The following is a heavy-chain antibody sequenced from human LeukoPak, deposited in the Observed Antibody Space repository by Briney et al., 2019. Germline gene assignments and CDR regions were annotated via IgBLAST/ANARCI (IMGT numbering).Heavy chain of an antibody. J-gene: IGHJ5*02. Sequence: GASVKVSCKASGYTFTRYYMHWVRQARGQGREWMGWINPKSGGTNYAQKFQGRVTMTRDTSIHTAYMELSRLRSDDTAVYYCAREEYGFDPWGQGALVTVSS. CDR2: INPKSGGT. V-gene: IGHV1-2*02. D-gene: IGHD2-2*01. CDR3: AREEYGFDP. CDR1: GYTFTRYY.